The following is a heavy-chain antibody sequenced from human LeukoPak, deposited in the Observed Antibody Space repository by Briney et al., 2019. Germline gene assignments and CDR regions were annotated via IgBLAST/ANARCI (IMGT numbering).Heavy chain of an antibody. Sequence: ASVKVSCKTSGYPFSTYEINWVRQAAGQGLEWMGWVHPNSGNTDYAQKFQGRVTMTRDTSISTAYMELSGLRSDDTAVYFCARGPRNDPWGQGTLVTVSS. CDR1: GYPFSTYE. CDR2: VHPNSGNT. D-gene: IGHD1-14*01. CDR3: ARGPRNDP. J-gene: IGHJ5*02. V-gene: IGHV1-8*01.